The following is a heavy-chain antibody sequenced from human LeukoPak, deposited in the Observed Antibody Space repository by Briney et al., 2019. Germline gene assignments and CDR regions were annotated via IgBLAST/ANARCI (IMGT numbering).Heavy chain of an antibody. V-gene: IGHV4-34*01. J-gene: IGHJ4*02. CDR3: ARTRYYYNSRSYGAPYYFDY. D-gene: IGHD3-10*01. Sequence: SETLSLTCAVYGGSFSGYYWSWIRQPPGKGLEWIGEINHSGSTNYNPSLKSRVTISVDTSKNQFSLKLSSVTAADTAVYYRARTRYYYNSRSYGAPYYFDYWGQGTLVTVSS. CDR2: INHSGST. CDR1: GGSFSGYY.